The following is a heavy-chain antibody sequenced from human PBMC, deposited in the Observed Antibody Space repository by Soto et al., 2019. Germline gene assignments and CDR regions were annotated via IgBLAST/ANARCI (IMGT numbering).Heavy chain of an antibody. J-gene: IGHJ4*02. Sequence: ASETLSLTCSVSGASIRPYYWSWIRQPPGKGREWIGYVFYTGSTKYYPSLESRLTMSVDTSKNQFSLRLRSVTAADTAVYYCARNFYDGETYYAYFDYWCQGALVTVS. CDR3: ARNFYDGETYYAYFDY. D-gene: IGHD3-22*01. CDR2: VFYTGST. CDR1: GASIRPYY. V-gene: IGHV4-59*01.